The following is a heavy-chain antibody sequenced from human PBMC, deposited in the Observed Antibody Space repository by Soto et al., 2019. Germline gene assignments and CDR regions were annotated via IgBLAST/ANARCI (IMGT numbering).Heavy chain of an antibody. Sequence: QVQLVESGGGLVKPGGSLRLSCVASGYIFSDWYISWVRQAPGKGLEWVSYISTSGENTDYADSMKGRFTISRDNGKNSVYLQMNGLRGEDTAVYFCARGHYGMDVWGQGTTVIVSS. V-gene: IGHV3-11*06. CDR2: ISTSGENT. J-gene: IGHJ6*02. CDR3: ARGHYGMDV. CDR1: GYIFSDWY.